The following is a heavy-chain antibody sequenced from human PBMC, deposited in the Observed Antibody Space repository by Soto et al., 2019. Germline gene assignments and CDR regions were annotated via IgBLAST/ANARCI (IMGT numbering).Heavy chain of an antibody. D-gene: IGHD3-3*01. CDR1: GFSFSSYA. CDR3: AKAGGSGSDY. Sequence: GALSVSGAASGFSFSSYAMSWVRQAPGKGLEWVSAISGSGGSTYYADSVKGRFTISRDNSKNTLYLQMNSLRAKDTAVYYCAKAGGSGSDYWGQGTLVTVSS. V-gene: IGHV3-23*01. CDR2: ISGSGGST. J-gene: IGHJ4*02.